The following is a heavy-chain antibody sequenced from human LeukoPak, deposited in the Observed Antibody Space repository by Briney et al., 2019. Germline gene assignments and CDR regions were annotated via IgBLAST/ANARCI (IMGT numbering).Heavy chain of an antibody. CDR3: ANAVATPSAEYFQH. J-gene: IGHJ1*01. Sequence: GGSLRLSCAASGFTLSNHWMHWVRQAPGKGLVWVSRISGDEIWTSYADSVKGRFLISRDNAKDTLYLQMNSLRAEDTAVYYCANAVATPSAEYFQHWGQGTLVTVSS. CDR2: ISGDEIWT. D-gene: IGHD2-15*01. V-gene: IGHV3-74*01. CDR1: GFTLSNHW.